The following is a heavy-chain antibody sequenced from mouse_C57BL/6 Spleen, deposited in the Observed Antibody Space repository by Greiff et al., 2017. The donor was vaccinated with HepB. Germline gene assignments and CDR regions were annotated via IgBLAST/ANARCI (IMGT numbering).Heavy chain of an antibody. CDR3: ASPITTVVAGDAMDY. CDR2: INPSTGGT. D-gene: IGHD1-1*01. CDR1: GYSFTGYY. V-gene: IGHV1-42*01. J-gene: IGHJ4*01. Sequence: EVQLQQSGPELVKPGASVKISCKASGYSFTGYYMNWVKQSPEKSLEWIGEINPSTGGTTYNQKFKAKATLTVDKSSSTAYMQLKSLTSEDSAVYYWASPITTVVAGDAMDYWGQGTSVTVSS.